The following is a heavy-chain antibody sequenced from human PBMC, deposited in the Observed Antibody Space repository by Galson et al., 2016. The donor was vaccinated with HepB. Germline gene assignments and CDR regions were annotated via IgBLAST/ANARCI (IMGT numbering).Heavy chain of an antibody. CDR1: GFRFSDYN. Sequence: SLRLSCAASGFRFSDYNMNWVRQAPGRGLEWVSYISASRGTIYYADPVKGRFTISRDNANNSLSLQMNSLRAEDTAFYYCARPYTYYFGSGSYFDVLHYGMDVWGQGTTVTVSS. J-gene: IGHJ6*02. CDR3: ARPYTYYFGSGSYFDVLHYGMDV. V-gene: IGHV3-48*01. CDR2: ISASRGTI. D-gene: IGHD3-10*01.